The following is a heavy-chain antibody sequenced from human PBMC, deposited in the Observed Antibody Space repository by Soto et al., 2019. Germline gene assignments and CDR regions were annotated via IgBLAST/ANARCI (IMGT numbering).Heavy chain of an antibody. J-gene: IGHJ4*02. Sequence: GASVKVSCKASGGTFSSYAISWVRQAPGQGLEWMGGIIPIFGTANYAQKFQGRVTITADESTSTAYMELSSLRSEDTAVYYCARGQRLYYDSRGALYWGQGTLVTVSS. V-gene: IGHV1-69*13. D-gene: IGHD3-22*01. CDR3: ARGQRLYYDSRGALY. CDR2: IIPIFGTA. CDR1: GGTFSSYA.